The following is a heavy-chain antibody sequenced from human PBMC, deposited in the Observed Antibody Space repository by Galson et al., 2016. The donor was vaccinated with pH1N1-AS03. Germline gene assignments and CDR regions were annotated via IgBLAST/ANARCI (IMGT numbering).Heavy chain of an antibody. CDR1: GYTFTNYF. D-gene: IGHD3-16*02. CDR3: ARAQFSNGRYWYFDL. V-gene: IGHV1-46*01. Sequence: SVKVSCKASGYTFTNYFMHWVRQAPGQGLEWMGVINPSGGTTRYAQKFQGRVTMTRDTSTSTVYMELSRLRSADTAVYYCARAQFSNGRYWYFDLWGRGTLAIVSS. CDR2: INPSGGTT. J-gene: IGHJ2*01.